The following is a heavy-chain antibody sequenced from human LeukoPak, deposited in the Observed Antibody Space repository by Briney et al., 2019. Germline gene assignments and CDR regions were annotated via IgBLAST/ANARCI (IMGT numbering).Heavy chain of an antibody. D-gene: IGHD3-22*01. Sequence: GGSLRLSCAASGFTFSSYGMHWVRQAPGKGLEWVAVIWYDGSNKYYADSVKGRFTISRDNSKITLYLQMNSLRAEDTAVYYCAKATVTYYDSSGYYYNWFDPWGQGTLVTVSS. J-gene: IGHJ5*02. CDR1: GFTFSSYG. V-gene: IGHV3-33*06. CDR3: AKATVTYYDSSGYYYNWFDP. CDR2: IWYDGSNK.